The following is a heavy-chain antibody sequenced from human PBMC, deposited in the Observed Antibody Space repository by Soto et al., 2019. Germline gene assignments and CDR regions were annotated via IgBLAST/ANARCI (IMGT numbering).Heavy chain of an antibody. CDR1: GFTFSSYA. Sequence: GGSLRLSCAASGFTFSSYAMSWVRQAPGKGLEWVSAISGGVGSTYYADSVKGRFTISRDNSKNTLYLQMNSLRAEDTAVYYCALTGGSYPNNWFDAWGQGTLVTVSS. J-gene: IGHJ5*02. D-gene: IGHD3-16*01. V-gene: IGHV3-23*01. CDR3: ALTGGSYPNNWFDA. CDR2: ISGGVGST.